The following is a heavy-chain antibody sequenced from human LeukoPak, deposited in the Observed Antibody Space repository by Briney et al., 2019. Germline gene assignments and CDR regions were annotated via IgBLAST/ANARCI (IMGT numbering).Heavy chain of an antibody. CDR2: ISYDGSNK. V-gene: IGHV3-30*18. D-gene: IGHD3-22*01. Sequence: GGSLRLSCAASGFTFSSYGMHWVRQAPGKGLEWVAVISYDGSNKYYADSVKGRFTISRDNSKTTLYLQMNSLRAEDTAVYYCAKGAIVVRYWGQGTLVTVSS. CDR1: GFTFSSYG. CDR3: AKGAIVVRY. J-gene: IGHJ4*02.